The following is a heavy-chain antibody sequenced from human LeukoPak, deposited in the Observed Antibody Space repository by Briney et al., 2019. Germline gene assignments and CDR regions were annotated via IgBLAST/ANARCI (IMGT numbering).Heavy chain of an antibody. CDR1: GGSISSYY. CDR3: AILRVNYGGNWFDP. Sequence: SETLSLTCTVSGGSISSYYWSWIRQHAGKGLEWIGRIYTSGSTNYNPSLKSRVTMSVDTSKNQFSLKLSSVTAADTAVYYCAILRVNYGGNWFDPWGQGTLVTVSS. D-gene: IGHD4-23*01. J-gene: IGHJ5*02. CDR2: IYTSGST. V-gene: IGHV4-4*07.